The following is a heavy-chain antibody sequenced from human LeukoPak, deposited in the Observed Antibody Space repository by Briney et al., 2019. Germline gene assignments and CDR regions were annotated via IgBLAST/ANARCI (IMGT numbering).Heavy chain of an antibody. D-gene: IGHD3-10*01. V-gene: IGHV1-3*01. J-gene: IGHJ3*02. CDR3: AGCPYGSGSYYAFDI. Sequence: ASVKVSCKASGYTFTSYAMHWVRQAPGQRLEWMGWINAGNGNTKYSQKFQGRVTITRDTSASTVYMELSSLRSEDTAVYYCAGCPYGSGSYYAFDIWGQGTMVTVSS. CDR1: GYTFTSYA. CDR2: INAGNGNT.